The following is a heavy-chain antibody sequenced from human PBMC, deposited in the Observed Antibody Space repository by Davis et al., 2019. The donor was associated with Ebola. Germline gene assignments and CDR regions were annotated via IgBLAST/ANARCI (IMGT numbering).Heavy chain of an antibody. CDR3: ARGRIVVVPAAQRPKAGWFDP. J-gene: IGHJ5*02. D-gene: IGHD2-2*01. V-gene: IGHV4-39*07. CDR1: GGSISSSSYY. CDR2: INHSGST. Sequence: PSETLSLTCTVPGGSISSSSYYWGWIRQPPGKGLEWIGEINHSGSTNYNPSLKSRVTISVDTSKNQFSLKLSSVTAADTAVYYCARGRIVVVPAAQRPKAGWFDPWGQGTLVTVSS.